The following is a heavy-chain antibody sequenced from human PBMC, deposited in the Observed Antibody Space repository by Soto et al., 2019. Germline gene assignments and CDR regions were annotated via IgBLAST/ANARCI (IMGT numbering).Heavy chain of an antibody. J-gene: IGHJ5*02. CDR2: VYYTGIT. CDR3: GRQSDTQKWHDP. D-gene: IGHD2-8*01. V-gene: IGHV4-59*01. CDR1: GGSINNYD. Sequence: SETLSLTFTVCGGSINNYDWTWIRQPPWKGLEWIGYVYYTGITNYNPSLKGRVTISIDTSKNQFSLTLSAVTAADTAVYYCGRQSDTQKWHDPCVQRTLFTVCS.